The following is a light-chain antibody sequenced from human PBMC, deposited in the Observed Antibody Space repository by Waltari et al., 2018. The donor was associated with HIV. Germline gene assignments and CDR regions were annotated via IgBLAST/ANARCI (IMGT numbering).Light chain of an antibody. Sequence: QSVLTQPPSASGTPGQRVTISCSGSTSNIGTHFVYCYHQFPATVPTLLIYRNDQRPSGVPDRFSGSKSGTSASLAISGLRSEDEADYYCAAWDDSLTGRVFGGGTKVTVL. CDR3: AAWDDSLTGRV. CDR2: RND. CDR1: TSNIGTHF. J-gene: IGLJ3*02. V-gene: IGLV1-47*01.